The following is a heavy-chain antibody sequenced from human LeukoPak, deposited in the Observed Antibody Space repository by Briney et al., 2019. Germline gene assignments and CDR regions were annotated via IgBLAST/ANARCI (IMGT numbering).Heavy chain of an antibody. CDR3: ASTGYSSGYLDY. CDR1: GYSISSGYY. CDR2: IYHSGST. J-gene: IGHJ4*02. D-gene: IGHD6-19*01. Sequence: SETLSLTCTVSGYSISSGYYWGWIRQPPGKGLEWIGSIYHSGSTYYNPSLKSRVTISVDTSKNQFSLKLSSVTAADTAVYYCASTGYSSGYLDYWGQGTLVTVSS. V-gene: IGHV4-38-2*02.